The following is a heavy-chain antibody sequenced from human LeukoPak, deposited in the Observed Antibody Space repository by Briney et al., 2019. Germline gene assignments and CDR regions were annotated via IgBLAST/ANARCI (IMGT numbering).Heavy chain of an antibody. CDR3: ARHYGPYYYCGMDV. CDR2: IIPIFGTP. V-gene: IGHV1-69*13. J-gene: IGHJ6*02. Sequence: SVKVSCKASGGTFSSYAISWVRQAPGQGLEWMGGIIPIFGTPNYAQKFQGRVTITADESTSTAYMELSSLRSEDTAVYYCARHYGPYYYCGMDVWGQGTTVTVSS. D-gene: IGHD3-10*01. CDR1: GGTFSSYA.